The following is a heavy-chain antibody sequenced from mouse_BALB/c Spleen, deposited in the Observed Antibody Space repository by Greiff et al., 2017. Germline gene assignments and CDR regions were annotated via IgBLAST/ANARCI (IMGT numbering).Heavy chain of an antibody. CDR3: ARNGRSYAMDY. CDR2: IWSGGST. V-gene: IGHV2-2*02. J-gene: IGHJ4*01. Sequence: QVQLQQSGPGLVQPSQSLSITCKVSGFSLTSYGVHWVRQSPGKGLEWLGVIWSGGSTDYNAAFISRLSISKDNSKSQVFFKMNSLQANDTAIYYCARNGRSYAMDYWGQGTSVTVSA. D-gene: IGHD1-1*01. CDR1: GFSLTSYG.